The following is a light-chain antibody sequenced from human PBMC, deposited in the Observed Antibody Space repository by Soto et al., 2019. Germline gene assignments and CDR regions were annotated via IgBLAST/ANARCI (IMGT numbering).Light chain of an antibody. V-gene: IGKV3-15*01. Sequence: EVVMTQSPATLSVSPGERATLSCRASQSVSRYLAWYQQKPGQAPRLLIYGASTRATGIPVRFSGSGSGTDFPLTISSLQSEDFAVYYCQQYSNWPPYTFGQGTKLEMK. CDR3: QQYSNWPPYT. CDR2: GAS. CDR1: QSVSRY. J-gene: IGKJ2*01.